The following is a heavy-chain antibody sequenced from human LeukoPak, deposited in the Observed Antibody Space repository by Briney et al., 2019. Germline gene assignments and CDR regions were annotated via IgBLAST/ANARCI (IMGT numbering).Heavy chain of an antibody. CDR3: ARYCGGGSCFDY. CDR1: GFPFSNRW. D-gene: IGHD2-15*01. Sequence: GGSLRPSCAASGFPFSNRWMSWVRQAPGKGLEWVANIKADGSEKYYVDSVKGRFTVSRDNAKNSLFLQMNSLRAEDTGLYYCARYCGGGSCFDYWGRGTLVTVSS. J-gene: IGHJ4*02. V-gene: IGHV3-7*04. CDR2: IKADGSEK.